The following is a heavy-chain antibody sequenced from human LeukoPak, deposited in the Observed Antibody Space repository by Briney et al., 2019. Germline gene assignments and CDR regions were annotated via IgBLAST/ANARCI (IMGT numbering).Heavy chain of an antibody. Sequence: SEPLSPTCTVSGGSISSYYWSWIRQPPGKGLEWIGYIYYSGSTNYNPSLKSRVTISVDTSKNQFSLKLSSVTAADTAVYYCARQTGNFDYWGQGTLVTVSS. J-gene: IGHJ4*02. CDR2: IYYSGST. V-gene: IGHV4-59*08. D-gene: IGHD7-27*01. CDR3: ARQTGNFDY. CDR1: GGSISSYY.